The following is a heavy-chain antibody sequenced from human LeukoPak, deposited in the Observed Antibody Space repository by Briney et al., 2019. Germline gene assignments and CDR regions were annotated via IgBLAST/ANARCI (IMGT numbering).Heavy chain of an antibody. D-gene: IGHD6-13*01. V-gene: IGHV3-11*05. Sequence: PGESLRLSCAASGFTFSDYYMGWIRQAPGKGLEWVSNIFTSSSYTNYADSVKGRFTISRDNAQKSLYLQMNSLRAEDTAVYYCARGSSNWFSSDFDYWGQGTLVTVSS. J-gene: IGHJ4*02. CDR3: ARGSSNWFSSDFDY. CDR2: IFTSSSYT. CDR1: GFTFSDYY.